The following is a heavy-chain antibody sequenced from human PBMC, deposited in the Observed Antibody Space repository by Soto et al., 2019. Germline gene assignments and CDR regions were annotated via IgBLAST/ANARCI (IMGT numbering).Heavy chain of an antibody. CDR3: ARDSYYVPRLDAFDI. D-gene: IGHD3-3*01. CDR2: INSDGSST. J-gene: IGHJ3*02. V-gene: IGHV3-74*01. CDR1: GFTFISYW. Sequence: PGGSLRLSCAASGFTFISYWMHWVRQAPGKGLVWVSRINSDGSSTSYAESVKGRFTISRDNAKNTLYLQMNSLRAEDTAVYYCARDSYYVPRLDAFDIWGQGTMVTVSS.